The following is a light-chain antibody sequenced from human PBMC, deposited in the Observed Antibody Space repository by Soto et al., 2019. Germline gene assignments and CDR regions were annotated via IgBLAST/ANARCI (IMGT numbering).Light chain of an antibody. CDR1: QGVSNNY. CDR3: RQYCGSPRT. J-gene: IGKJ1*01. V-gene: IGKV3-20*01. CDR2: GSS. Sequence: EIVLTQSPATLSSFQGDRVTLSCRASQGVSNNYLAWYEQKPGQAPRLLIDGSSNRATGIPDMFSGRCAATYFTLISRMEADEVAVDYCRQYCGSPRTFGQGTKVDIK.